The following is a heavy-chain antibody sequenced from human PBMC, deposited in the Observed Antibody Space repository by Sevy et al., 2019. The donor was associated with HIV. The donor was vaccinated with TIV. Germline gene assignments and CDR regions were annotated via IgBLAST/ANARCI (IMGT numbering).Heavy chain of an antibody. CDR3: ARLGGITGNYFDY. V-gene: IGHV3-7*03. J-gene: IGHJ4*02. CDR2: IKQDGSEK. D-gene: IGHD1-20*01. CDR1: AFSFSTNG. Sequence: GGSLRLSCAASAFSFSTNGMHWVRQAPGKGLEWVANIKQDGSEKYYVDSVKGRFTISRDNAKNSLYLQMNSLRAEDTAVYYCARLGGITGNYFDYWGQGTLVTVSS.